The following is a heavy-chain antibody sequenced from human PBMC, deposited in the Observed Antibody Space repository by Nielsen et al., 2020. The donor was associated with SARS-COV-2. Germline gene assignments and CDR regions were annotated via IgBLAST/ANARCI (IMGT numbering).Heavy chain of an antibody. CDR1: GYTFTSYG. V-gene: IGHV1-69*04. J-gene: IGHJ3*02. CDR2: IIPILGIA. D-gene: IGHD3-22*01. Sequence: SVKVSCKASGYTFTSYGISWVRQAPGQGLEWMGRIIPILGIANYAQKFQGRVTITADKSTSTAYMELSSLRSEDTAVYYCVRDRAYYYDSSGYYYQAFDIWGQGTMVTVSS. CDR3: VRDRAYYYDSSGYYYQAFDI.